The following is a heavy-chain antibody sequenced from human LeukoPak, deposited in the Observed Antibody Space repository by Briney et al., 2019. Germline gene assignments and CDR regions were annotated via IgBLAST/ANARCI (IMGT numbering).Heavy chain of an antibody. CDR3: AKTYCGGDCYSRALAFDI. CDR1: GFTFDDYA. D-gene: IGHD2-21*02. J-gene: IGHJ3*02. V-gene: IGHV3-43*02. Sequence: GGSLRLSCAASGFTFDDYAMHWVRQAPGKGLEWVSLISGDGGSTYYADPVKGRFTISRDNSKSSLYLQMNSLRTEDTALYYCAKTYCGGDCYSRALAFDIWGQGTMVTVSS. CDR2: ISGDGGST.